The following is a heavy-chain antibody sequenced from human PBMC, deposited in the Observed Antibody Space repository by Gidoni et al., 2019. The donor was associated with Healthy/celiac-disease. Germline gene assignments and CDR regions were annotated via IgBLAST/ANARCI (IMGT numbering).Heavy chain of an antibody. CDR2: INSDGSST. Sequence: EVQLVESGGGLVQPGGALRLSCAASGFTFSSYWMPWVRQAPGKGLVWVSRINSDGSSTSYADSVKGRFTISRDNAKNTLYLQMNSLRAEDTAVYYCARGSSSWYYYYYYGMYVWGQGTTVTVSS. V-gene: IGHV3-74*01. CDR1: GFTFSSYW. D-gene: IGHD6-13*01. J-gene: IGHJ6*02. CDR3: ARGSSSWYYYYYYGMYV.